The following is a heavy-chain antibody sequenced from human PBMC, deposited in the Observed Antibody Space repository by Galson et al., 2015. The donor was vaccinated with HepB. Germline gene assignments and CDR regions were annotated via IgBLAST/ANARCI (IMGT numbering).Heavy chain of an antibody. CDR3: ARGNGITIFGVVPHRFDP. D-gene: IGHD3-3*01. J-gene: IGHJ5*02. CDR1: GYTFTSYA. CDR2: INTNTGNP. Sequence: SVKVSCKASGYTFTSYAMNWVRQAPGQGLEWMGWINTNTGNPTYAQGFTGRFVLSLDTSVSTAYLQICSLKAEDTAVYYCARGNGITIFGVVPHRFDPWGQGTLVTVSS. V-gene: IGHV7-4-1*01.